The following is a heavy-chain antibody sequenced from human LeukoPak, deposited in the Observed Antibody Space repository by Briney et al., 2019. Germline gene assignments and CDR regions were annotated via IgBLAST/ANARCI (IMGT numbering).Heavy chain of an antibody. J-gene: IGHJ4*02. V-gene: IGHV3-48*04. D-gene: IGHD5-12*01. CDR2: ISSSSSTI. CDR1: GFPFNNYS. CDR3: ARARSVDY. Sequence: GGSLRPSCAASGFPFNNYSMNWVRQAPGKGLELVSYISSSSSTIYYADSVKGRFTISRDNAKNSLYLQMNSLRAEDTAVYYCARARSVDYWGQGTLVTVSS.